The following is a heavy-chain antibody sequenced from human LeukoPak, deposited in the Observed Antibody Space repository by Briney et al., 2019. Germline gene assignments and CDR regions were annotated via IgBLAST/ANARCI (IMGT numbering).Heavy chain of an antibody. Sequence: PGGSLRLSCAASRFTFSNYVMHWLRPAPAQGLEWMGIINRSGGSTRYAQKFQGRVTMTRDTSTSTVYMELSSLRSEDTAVYYCAREEYYYDSSGYLYYWGQGTLVTVSS. CDR2: INRSGGST. CDR1: RFTFSNYV. J-gene: IGHJ4*02. D-gene: IGHD3-22*01. V-gene: IGHV1-46*01. CDR3: AREEYYYDSSGYLYY.